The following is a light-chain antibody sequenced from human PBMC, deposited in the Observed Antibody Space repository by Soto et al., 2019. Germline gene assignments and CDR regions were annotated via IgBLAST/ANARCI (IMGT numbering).Light chain of an antibody. Sequence: QSVLTQPPSASATPGQRVTISCSGSSSNIGSNTVNWYQQLPGTAPKLLVYYNNLNSNNQRPSGVPERVSGSKSGTSASLAISGLQSEDEGDYYCAAWDDSLNGWVFGGGTKLTVL. J-gene: IGLJ3*02. V-gene: IGLV1-44*01. CDR2: SNN. CDR1: SSNIGSNT. CDR3: AAWDDSLNGWV.